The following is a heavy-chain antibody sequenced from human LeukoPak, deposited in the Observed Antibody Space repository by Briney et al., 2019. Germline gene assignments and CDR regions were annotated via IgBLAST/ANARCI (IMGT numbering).Heavy chain of an antibody. CDR2: IYYSGST. D-gene: IGHD2-15*01. Sequence: SETLSLTCTVSDGSISSGDYHWSWIRQPPGKGLEWIGYIYYSGSTYYNPSLKSRVTISVDTSKNQFSLKLSSVTAADTAVYYCARGLLGCSGGSCYVWAFDIWGQGTMVTVSS. V-gene: IGHV4-30-4*08. J-gene: IGHJ3*02. CDR1: DGSISSGDYH. CDR3: ARGLLGCSGGSCYVWAFDI.